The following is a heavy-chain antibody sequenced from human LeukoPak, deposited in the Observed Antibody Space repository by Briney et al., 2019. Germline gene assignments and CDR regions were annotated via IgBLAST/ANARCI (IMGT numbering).Heavy chain of an antibody. V-gene: IGHV5-51*01. J-gene: IGHJ4*02. CDR3: ARGPMYYYDSSGYYYFDY. D-gene: IGHD3-22*01. Sequence: PGESLKISCKGSRYSFTSYWIGWVRQMPGKGLEWMGIIYPRNSDTRYSPSFQGQVTISADKSINTAYLQWSSLRASDTAMYYCARGPMYYYDSSGYYYFDYWGQGTLVTVSS. CDR1: RYSFTSYW. CDR2: IYPRNSDT.